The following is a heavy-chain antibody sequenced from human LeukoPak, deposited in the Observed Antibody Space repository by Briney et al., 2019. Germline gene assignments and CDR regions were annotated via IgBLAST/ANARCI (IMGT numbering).Heavy chain of an antibody. D-gene: IGHD6-13*01. V-gene: IGHV4-34*01. CDR2: INHSGST. Sequence: SETLSLTCAVYGGSFSGYYWSWIRQPPGKGLEWIGEINHSGSTNYNPSLKSRVTISVDTSKNQFSLKLSSVTAADTAVYYCARLIYSSSWYGDAFDIWGQGTMVTVSS. CDR1: GGSFSGYY. J-gene: IGHJ3*02. CDR3: ARLIYSSSWYGDAFDI.